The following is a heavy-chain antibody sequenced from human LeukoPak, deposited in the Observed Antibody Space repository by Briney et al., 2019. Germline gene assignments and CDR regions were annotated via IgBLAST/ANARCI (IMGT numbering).Heavy chain of an antibody. CDR1: GGSISSYY. J-gene: IGHJ4*02. Sequence: SETLSLTCTVSGGSISSYYWSWIRQPPGKGLEWFGYIYYSGSTNYNPSLKSRVTISVDTSKKQFSLKLTSVTAADTAVYYCARVDYGDYSKNFDYWGQGSLVTVSS. V-gene: IGHV4-59*12. CDR3: ARVDYGDYSKNFDY. CDR2: IYYSGST. D-gene: IGHD4-17*01.